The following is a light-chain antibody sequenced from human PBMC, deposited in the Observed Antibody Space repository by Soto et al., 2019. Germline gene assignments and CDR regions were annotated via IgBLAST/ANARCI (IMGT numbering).Light chain of an antibody. V-gene: IGKV3-20*01. J-gene: IGKJ1*01. Sequence: EVVLTQSPGTLSLSPGERATLSCRASQTIGSTSLAWYQQKPGQAPRLLISGASSRATGIPGRFSVSGSGTDFTLSITSLEPEDFAVYYCHYGNSPPWTFAQGTKVDIK. CDR1: QTIGSTS. CDR3: HYGNSPPWT. CDR2: GAS.